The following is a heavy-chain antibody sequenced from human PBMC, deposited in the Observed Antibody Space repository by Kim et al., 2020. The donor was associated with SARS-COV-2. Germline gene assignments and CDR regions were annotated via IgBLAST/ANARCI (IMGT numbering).Heavy chain of an antibody. V-gene: IGHV4-4*01. Sequence: SETLSLTCAVSGGSISSCYWSCWGRQPGGRRVGRSGVVNNSGNTDYTSPQKGRTTILVDTTKQQFLQHMSVVTADATVLYCCARAVSSAWTLRDWFDS. CDR1: GGSISSCYW. D-gene: IGHD6-19*01. J-gene: IGHJ5*01. CDR3: ARAVSSAWTLRDWFDS. CDR2: VNNSGNT.